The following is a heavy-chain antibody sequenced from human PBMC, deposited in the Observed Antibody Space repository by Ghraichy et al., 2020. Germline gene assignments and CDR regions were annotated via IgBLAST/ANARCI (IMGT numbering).Heavy chain of an antibody. CDR2: ISTSGDTR. CDR1: GFTFKDFT. V-gene: IGHV3-48*01. J-gene: IGHJ4*02. D-gene: IGHD2-15*01. CDR3: ARGPDIVDY. Sequence: GGSLRLSCEVSGFTFKDFTMNWVRQAPGKGLEWVSYISTSGDTRYYADSVTGRFTIYRDNAKSSLYLHMKSLRAEDTAVYYCARGPDIVDYWGQGTLVTVSS.